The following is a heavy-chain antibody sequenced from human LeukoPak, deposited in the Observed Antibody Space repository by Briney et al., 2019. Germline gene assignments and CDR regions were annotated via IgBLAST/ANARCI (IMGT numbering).Heavy chain of an antibody. V-gene: IGHV3-7*03. D-gene: IGHD3-10*01. J-gene: IGHJ4*02. CDR2: IKQDGSEK. CDR3: AKAPGGYYYGSGSLDY. Sequence: GGSLRLSCAASGFTFSSYWMSWVRRAPGKGLEWVANIKQDGSEKYYVDSVKGRFTISGDNSKNTLYLQMNSLRAEDTAVYYCAKAPGGYYYGSGSLDYWGQGTLVTVSS. CDR1: GFTFSSYW.